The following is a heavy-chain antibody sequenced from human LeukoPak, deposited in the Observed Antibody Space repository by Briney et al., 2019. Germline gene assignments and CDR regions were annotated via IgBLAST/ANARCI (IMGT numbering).Heavy chain of an antibody. CDR2: ISDDGSNK. CDR1: GFTFSSYA. V-gene: IGHV3-30*18. D-gene: IGHD1-26*01. CDR3: AKHGSPKNYYYYYYMDV. J-gene: IGHJ6*03. Sequence: PGGSLRLSCAASGFTFSSYAIHWVRQAPGEGLERVTVISDDGSNKYYGNSVKGRFTISRDNSKDTVSLRMSGLTSEDTGVYYCAKHGSPKNYYYYYYMDVWGKGTTVTVSS.